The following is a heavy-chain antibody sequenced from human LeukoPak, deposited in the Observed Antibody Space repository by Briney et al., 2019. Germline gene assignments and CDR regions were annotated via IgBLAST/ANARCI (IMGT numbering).Heavy chain of an antibody. V-gene: IGHV1-18*01. J-gene: IGHJ4*02. CDR1: GYTFTIYG. CDR3: ARDPVRYYYDSTGYFSY. Sequence: ASVKVSCKASGYTFTIYGISWVRQAAGQGLEWMGWISAYNGNTNYVQKLQGRVTMTTDTSTSTAYMELRSLTSDDTAVYYCARDPVRYYYDSTGYFSYWGQGTLVTVSS. D-gene: IGHD3-22*01. CDR2: ISAYNGNT.